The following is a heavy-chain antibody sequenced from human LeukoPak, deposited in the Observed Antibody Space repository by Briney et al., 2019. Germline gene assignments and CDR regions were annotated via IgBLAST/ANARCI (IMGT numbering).Heavy chain of an antibody. V-gene: IGHV3-23*01. J-gene: IGHJ4*02. CDR1: GFTFSSYA. D-gene: IGHD3-10*01. CDR3: AKSFDGSGSYYKTASDY. CDR2: ISGSGGST. Sequence: PGESLRLSCAASGFTFSSYAMSWVRQAPGKGLEWVSAISGSGGSTYYADSVKGRFTISRDNSKNTLYLQMNSLRAEDTAVYYCAKSFDGSGSYYKTASDYWGQGTLVTVSS.